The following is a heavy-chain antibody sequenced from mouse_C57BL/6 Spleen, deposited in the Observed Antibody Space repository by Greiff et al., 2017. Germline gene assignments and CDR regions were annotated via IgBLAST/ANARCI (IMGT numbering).Heavy chain of an antibody. J-gene: IGHJ1*03. V-gene: IGHV2-9-1*01. CDR1: GFSLTSYA. D-gene: IGHD2-4*01. Sequence: VQGVESGPGLVAPSQSLSITCTVSGFSLTSYAISWVRQPPGKGLEWLGVIWTGGGTNYNSALKSRLSISKDNSKSQVFLKMNSLQTDDTARYYCARNRPSYDYDWYFDVWGTGTTVTVSS. CDR3: ARNRPSYDYDWYFDV. CDR2: IWTGGGT.